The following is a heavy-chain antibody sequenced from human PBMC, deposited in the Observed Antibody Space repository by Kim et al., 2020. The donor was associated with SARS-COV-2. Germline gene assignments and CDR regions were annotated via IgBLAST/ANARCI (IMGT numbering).Heavy chain of an antibody. Sequence: GGSLRLSCAASGFTFSSYAMSWVRQAPGKGLEWVSAISGSGGSTYYADSVKGRFTISRDNSKNTLYLQMNSLRAEDTAVYYCAKDRHVVAVAGIYYYYGMDVWGQGTTVTVSS. CDR2: ISGSGGST. J-gene: IGHJ6*02. D-gene: IGHD6-19*01. CDR3: AKDRHVVAVAGIYYYYGMDV. CDR1: GFTFSSYA. V-gene: IGHV3-23*01.